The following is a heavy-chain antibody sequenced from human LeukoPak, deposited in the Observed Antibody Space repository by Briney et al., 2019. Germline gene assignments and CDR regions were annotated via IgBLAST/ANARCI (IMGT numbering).Heavy chain of an antibody. Sequence: PSETLSLTCAVYGGSFSGYYWSWIRQPPGKGLEWIGEINHSGSTDYNPSLKSRVTISVDTSKNQFSLKLSSVTAADTAVYYCARARLLQYYYYYGVDVWGQGTTVTVSS. CDR2: INHSGST. J-gene: IGHJ6*02. D-gene: IGHD3-22*01. CDR1: GGSFSGYY. CDR3: ARARLLQYYYYYGVDV. V-gene: IGHV4-34*01.